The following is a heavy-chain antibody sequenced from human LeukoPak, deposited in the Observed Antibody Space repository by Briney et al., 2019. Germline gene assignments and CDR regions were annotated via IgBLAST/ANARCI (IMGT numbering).Heavy chain of an antibody. CDR3: GGSGSPEGDAFDI. D-gene: IGHD3-10*01. V-gene: IGHV3-23*01. J-gene: IGHJ3*02. CDR1: GFTFSSYW. CDR2: ISGSGGST. Sequence: GGSLRLSCAASGFTFSSYWMSWVRQAPGKGLEWVSGISGSGGSTYYADSVKGRFTISRDNSKNTLYLQMNSLRAEDTAVYYCGGSGSPEGDAFDIWGQGTMVTVSS.